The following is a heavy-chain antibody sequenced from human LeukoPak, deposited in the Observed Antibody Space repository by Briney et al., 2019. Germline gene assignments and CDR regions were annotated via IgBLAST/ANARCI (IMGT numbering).Heavy chain of an antibody. D-gene: IGHD3-16*01. CDR3: ARDSLGGPFDY. J-gene: IGHJ4*02. CDR2: IYYSGST. V-gene: IGHV4-59*01. CDR1: GDSISGYY. Sequence: SETLFLTCTVSGDSISGYYWSWIRQPPGKGLEWIGYIYYSGSTNYNPFLKSRVIISVDTSKNQFSLKLSSVTAADTADYYCARDSLGGPFDYWGQGTLVTVSS.